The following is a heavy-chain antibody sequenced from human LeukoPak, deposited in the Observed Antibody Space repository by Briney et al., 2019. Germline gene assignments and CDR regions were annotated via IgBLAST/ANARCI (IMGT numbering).Heavy chain of an antibody. CDR1: GYTFTRYD. CDR3: ARGFYYYGLDV. CDR2: MNPNNGNT. Sequence: VASVKVSCKASGYTFTRYDINWVRQAPGQGLEWLGWMNPNNGNTGYAQKFQGRVTMTRSTSIDTAYMELNTLTSDDTVAYYCARGFYYYGLDVWGQGTTATVSS. J-gene: IGHJ6*02. V-gene: IGHV1-8*01.